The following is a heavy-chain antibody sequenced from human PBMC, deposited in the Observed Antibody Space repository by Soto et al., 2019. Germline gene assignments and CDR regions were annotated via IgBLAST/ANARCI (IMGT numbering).Heavy chain of an antibody. D-gene: IGHD6-19*01. CDR2: MNPNSGNT. J-gene: IGHJ4*02. CDR3: ARYEYSSGTFDY. V-gene: IGHV1-8*01. CDR1: GYTFTSYD. Sequence: ASVKVSCKASGYTFTSYDINWVRQATGQGLEWMGWMNPNSGNTGYARKFQGRVAMTRNTSISTAYMELSSLRSEDTAVYYCARYEYSSGTFDYWGQGTLVTVSS.